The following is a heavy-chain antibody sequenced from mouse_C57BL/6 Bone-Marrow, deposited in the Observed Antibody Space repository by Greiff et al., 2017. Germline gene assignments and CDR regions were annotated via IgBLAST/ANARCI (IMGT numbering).Heavy chain of an antibody. V-gene: IGHV1-7*01. CDR2: INPRSGYT. Sequence: QVQLKESGAELAKPGASVKLSCKASGYTFTSYWMHWVKQRPGPGLEWIGYINPRSGYTKYNQKFKDKAPLTADKSSSPAYMPLSSLTYEDSTVYYCATGGNYAWFAYWGQVTLVTVSA. D-gene: IGHD2-1*01. J-gene: IGHJ3*01. CDR3: ATGGNYAWFAY. CDR1: GYTFTSYW.